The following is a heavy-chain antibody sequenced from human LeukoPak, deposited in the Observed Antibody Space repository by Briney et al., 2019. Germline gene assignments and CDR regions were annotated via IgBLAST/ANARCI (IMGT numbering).Heavy chain of an antibody. CDR3: ARTQGLYGAADY. CDR2: VYPADSDT. D-gene: IGHD2-2*02. CDR1: GYTFSDLW. V-gene: IGHV5-51*01. J-gene: IGHJ4*02. Sequence: LGESLKISCQASGYTFSDLWIGCVRQTPGQGLEWMGSVYPADSDTRYSPSFEGHVTISADKSTNTACLQWNSLQSSDSGIYFCARTQGLYGAADYWGQGTLVISSS.